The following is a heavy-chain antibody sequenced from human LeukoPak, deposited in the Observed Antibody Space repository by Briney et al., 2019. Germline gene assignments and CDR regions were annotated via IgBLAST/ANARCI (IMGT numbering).Heavy chain of an antibody. D-gene: IGHD6-19*01. J-gene: IGHJ4*02. Sequence: KPSETRSLTCTVSGGSINSSPYYGGGIRQPRGKGLEWIWSIYYSCSTYYNPSLKSRVTISVDTSKSQFSLKLSSVTAADTAVYYCARGIGRAVAAHFDYWGQGTLVTVPS. CDR1: GGSINSSPYY. CDR3: ARGIGRAVAAHFDY. CDR2: IYYSCST. V-gene: IGHV4-39*01.